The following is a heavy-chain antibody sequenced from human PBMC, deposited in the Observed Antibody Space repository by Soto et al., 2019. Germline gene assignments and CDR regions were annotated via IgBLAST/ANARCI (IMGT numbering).Heavy chain of an antibody. CDR2: INPSGGST. V-gene: IGHV1-46*01. D-gene: IGHD3-10*01. CDR3: ARVYMVRGVSLPYYYYGMDV. Sequence: ASVKVSCKASGYTFTSYYMHWVRQAPGQGLEWMGTINPSGGSTSYAQKFQGRVTMTRDTSTSTVYMELSSLRSEDTAVYYCARVYMVRGVSLPYYYYGMDVWGQGTTVTVSS. J-gene: IGHJ6*02. CDR1: GYTFTSYY.